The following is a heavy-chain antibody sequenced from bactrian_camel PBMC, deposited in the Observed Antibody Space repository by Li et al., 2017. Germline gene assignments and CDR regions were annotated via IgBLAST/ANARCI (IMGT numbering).Heavy chain of an antibody. J-gene: IGHJ4*01. Sequence: VQLVESGGGSVQPGGSLRLSCVASGYIVSGGCMGWFRQRPGEGREGVARIQSIDAKTYYADFVKGRFTISRNRDGNSLFLQMNSLKPEDTAVYYCAADWMSSGRYCELSHRTPDRAVWGQGTQVTV. CDR2: IQSIDAKT. CDR1: GYIVSGGC. CDR3: AADWMSSGRYCELSHRTPDRAV. D-gene: IGHD2*01. V-gene: IGHV3-2*01.